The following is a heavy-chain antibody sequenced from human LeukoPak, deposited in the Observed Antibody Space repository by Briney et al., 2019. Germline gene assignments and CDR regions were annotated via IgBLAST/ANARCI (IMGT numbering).Heavy chain of an antibody. CDR2: IYYSGSL. CDR1: GGYISSSSYY. CDR3: ASPVGG. J-gene: IGHJ4*02. V-gene: IGHV4-39*01. Sequence: SETLSLTCSVSGGYISSSSYYWGWIRQPPGEGLEWFGSIYYSGSLYYNPSLKSRVTISVAASKRQCSLKLGSVTAADTAVYYCASPVGGWGQGTLVTVS. D-gene: IGHD3-16*01.